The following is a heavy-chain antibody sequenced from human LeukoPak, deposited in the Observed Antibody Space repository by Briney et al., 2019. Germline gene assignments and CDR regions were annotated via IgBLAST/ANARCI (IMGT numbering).Heavy chain of an antibody. Sequence: SVKVSCKASGGTFSSYAISWVRQAPGQGLEWMGRIIPIFGIANYAQKFQGRITITADKSTSTAYMELSSLRSEDTAVYYCARDQVAGTGWFDYWGQGTLVTVSS. V-gene: IGHV1-69*04. J-gene: IGHJ4*02. CDR1: GGTFSSYA. D-gene: IGHD6-19*01. CDR2: IIPIFGIA. CDR3: ARDQVAGTGWFDY.